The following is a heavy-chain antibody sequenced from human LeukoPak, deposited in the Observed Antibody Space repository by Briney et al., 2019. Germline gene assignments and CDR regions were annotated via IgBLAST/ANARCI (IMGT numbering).Heavy chain of an antibody. CDR1: DFIFTTKV. CDR3: ARAVGYGAASYGFDT. CDR2: IIRDGTGT. V-gene: IGHV3-74*01. Sequence: GGSLRLSCAASDFIFTTKVMLWVRQAPGKGLAWVSRIIRDGTGTDYADSVKGRFAISRDSAKNTLYLQMNSLRAEDTAVYYCARAVGYGAASYGFDTWGQGTMVTVSS. J-gene: IGHJ3*02. D-gene: IGHD3-10*01.